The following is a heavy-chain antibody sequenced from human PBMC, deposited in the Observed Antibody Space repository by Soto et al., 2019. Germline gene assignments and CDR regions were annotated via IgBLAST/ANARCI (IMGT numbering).Heavy chain of an antibody. CDR1: GYSITNGYY. Sequence: PPEKLSVTYAVSGYSITNGYYWGWIRQPPGQGLEWIGTIYHSGSTYYNPSLKTRVTISVDTSKNQFSLKLSSVTAADTAVYYCARSLYCRGGRGSPLRPMDARCQWSLVT. J-gene: IGHJ6*02. CDR3: ARSLYCRGGRGSPLRPMDA. CDR2: IYHSGST. D-gene: IGHD2-15*01. V-gene: IGHV4-38-2*01.